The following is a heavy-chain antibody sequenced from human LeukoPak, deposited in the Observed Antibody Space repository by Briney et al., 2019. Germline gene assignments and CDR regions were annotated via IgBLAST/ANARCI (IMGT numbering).Heavy chain of an antibody. D-gene: IGHD2-15*01. CDR3: ARVSPCSGGSCYYYYYMDV. CDR1: GGSISSGSYY. Sequence: SQTLSLTCTVSGGSISSGSYYWIWIRQPAGKGLEWIGRIYTSGSTNYNPSLKSRVTISEDTSKNQFSLKLSSVTAADTAVYYCARVSPCSGGSCYYYYYMDVWGKGTTVTVSS. J-gene: IGHJ6*03. CDR2: IYTSGST. V-gene: IGHV4-61*02.